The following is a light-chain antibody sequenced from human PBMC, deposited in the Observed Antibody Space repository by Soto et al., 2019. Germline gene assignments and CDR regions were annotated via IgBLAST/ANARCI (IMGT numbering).Light chain of an antibody. Sequence: EIVLTQSPGTLSLSPGERATLSCRASQSVSSNYLAWYQQKTGQTPRLLIYIASSRAPGIPDRFSGSGSGTHFTLTISRVEPEDFAVYYCQQYGSSPWTFGQGTKVEFK. CDR3: QQYGSSPWT. CDR2: IAS. CDR1: QSVSSNY. J-gene: IGKJ1*01. V-gene: IGKV3-20*01.